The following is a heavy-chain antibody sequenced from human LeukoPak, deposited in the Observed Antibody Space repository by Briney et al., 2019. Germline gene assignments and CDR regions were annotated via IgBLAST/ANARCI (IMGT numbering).Heavy chain of an antibody. CDR1: GYTLTELS. J-gene: IGHJ4*02. CDR3: ATDIEQLVRFDY. CDR2: FDTEDGET. D-gene: IGHD6-13*01. V-gene: IGHV1-24*01. Sequence: ASVKVSCKVSGYTLTELSMHWVRQAPGKGLEWMGGFDTEDGETIYAQKFQGRVTMTEDTSTETAYMELSSLRYEDTAVYYCATDIEQLVRFDYWGQGTLVTVSS.